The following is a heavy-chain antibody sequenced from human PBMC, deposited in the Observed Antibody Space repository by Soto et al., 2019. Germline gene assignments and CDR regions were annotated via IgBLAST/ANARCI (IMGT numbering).Heavy chain of an antibody. CDR3: ARHGYTSGRTYFDY. V-gene: IGHV4-39*01. CDR2: IYDRGST. D-gene: IGHD6-19*01. Sequence: SETLSLTCTVSGGSIGSSSYYWGWIRQPPGKGLEWIGSIYDRGSTYSNPSLKSRLTTSLDTSKNQFSLRLTSVTAADTAVYYCARHGYTSGRTYFDYWGQGTLVTVSS. CDR1: GGSIGSSSYY. J-gene: IGHJ4*02.